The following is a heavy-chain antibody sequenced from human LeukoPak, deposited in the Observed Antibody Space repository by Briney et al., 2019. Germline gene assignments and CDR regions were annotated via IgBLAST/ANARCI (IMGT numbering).Heavy chain of an antibody. CDR3: ARVTMDGYYFDY. CDR1: GFSLDTFY. Sequence: GGPLRLSCVASGFSLDTFYMTWVRQGPGKGLEWVANINKDGSDKHYVDSVKGRFTISRDNAKNSLYLQMNSLRAEDTAVYYCARVTMDGYYFDYWGQGTLVTVSS. D-gene: IGHD1-1*01. V-gene: IGHV3-7*01. CDR2: INKDGSDK. J-gene: IGHJ4*02.